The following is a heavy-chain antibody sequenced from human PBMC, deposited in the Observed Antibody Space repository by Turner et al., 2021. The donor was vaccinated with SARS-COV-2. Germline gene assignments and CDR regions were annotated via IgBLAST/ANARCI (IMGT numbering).Heavy chain of an antibody. J-gene: IGHJ4*02. D-gene: IGHD3-22*01. V-gene: IGHV3-30*18. CDR2: ISYDGSNK. Sequence: QAQLVEAGGGVVQPGRSLRLACAASGFTFSSYGMHWVRQAPGKGLGWVAVISYDGSNKYYADSVKGRFTISRDNSKNTLYLQMNSLRAEDTAVYYCAKFPAYYYDSSGYYDGDYWGQGTLVTVSS. CDR3: AKFPAYYYDSSGYYDGDY. CDR1: GFTFSSYG.